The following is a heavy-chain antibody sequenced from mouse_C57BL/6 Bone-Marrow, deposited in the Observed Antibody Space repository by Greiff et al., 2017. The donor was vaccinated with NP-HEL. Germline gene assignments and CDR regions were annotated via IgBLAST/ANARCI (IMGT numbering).Heavy chain of an antibody. CDR2: IYPGSGST. CDR3: ARREFITTVVGY. V-gene: IGHV1-55*01. D-gene: IGHD1-1*01. J-gene: IGHJ2*01. CDR1: GYTFTSYW. Sequence: QVQLQQPGAELVKPGASVKMSCKASGYTFTSYWITWVKQRPGQGLEWIGDIYPGSGSTNYNEKFKSKATLTVDTSSSTAYMKLSSLTSEDSAVYYCARREFITTVVGYWGQGTTLTVSS.